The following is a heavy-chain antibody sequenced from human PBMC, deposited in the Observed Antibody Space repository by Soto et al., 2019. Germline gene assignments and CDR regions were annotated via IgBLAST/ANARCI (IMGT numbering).Heavy chain of an antibody. CDR1: GFTFSSNA. D-gene: IGHD3-22*01. J-gene: IGHJ4*02. CDR3: ARVSYYDSSGSYYFDY. V-gene: IGHV3-74*01. CDR2: INSDGSST. Sequence: GGSLRLSCAASGFTFSSNAMSWVRQAPGKGLEWVSGINSDGSSTSYADSVKGRFTISRDNAKNTLYLQMNSLRAEDTAVYYCARVSYYDSSGSYYFDYWGQGTLVTVSS.